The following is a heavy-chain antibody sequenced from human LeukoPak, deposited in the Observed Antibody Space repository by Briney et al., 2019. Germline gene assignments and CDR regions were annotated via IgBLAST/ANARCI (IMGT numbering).Heavy chain of an antibody. CDR2: INPSGGST. Sequence: ASVKVSCKASGYTFTSYYMHWVRQAPGQGLEWMGIINPSGGSTSYAQKFQGRVTMTRDTSTSTVYMELSSLRSEDTAVYYCARTRNPIYYYDSSGYFLDYWGQGTLVTVSS. V-gene: IGHV1-46*01. CDR1: GYTFTSYY. J-gene: IGHJ4*02. D-gene: IGHD3-22*01. CDR3: ARTRNPIYYYDSSGYFLDY.